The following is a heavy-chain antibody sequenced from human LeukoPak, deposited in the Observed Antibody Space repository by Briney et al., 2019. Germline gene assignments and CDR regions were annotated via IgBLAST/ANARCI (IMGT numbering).Heavy chain of an antibody. Sequence: ASVSVSSTTSGYTFTDRYVHWLRLVPGQGPEWMGWINPKRGGTQFAMQFRGRVTMNTDPSITTVYMDLRSLVSDDTAVYYCVREGSNQMGSIHFDLWGQGTLLTVSS. V-gene: IGHV1-2*02. D-gene: IGHD5-24*01. CDR3: VREGSNQMGSIHFDL. J-gene: IGHJ4*02. CDR1: GYTFTDRY. CDR2: INPKRGGT.